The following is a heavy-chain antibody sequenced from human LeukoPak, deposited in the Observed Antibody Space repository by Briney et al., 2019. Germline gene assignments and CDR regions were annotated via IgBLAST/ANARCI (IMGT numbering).Heavy chain of an antibody. CDR1: GYTFTGYA. CDR2: ISAYNGVT. V-gene: IGHV1-18*01. Sequence: ASVRVSCKASGYTFTGYAVSWVRQAPGQGLEWIGWISAYNGVTNYAQKFQGRVTMTTDTSTTTGYMEPRSLRSDDTAVYYCARDQLRYYGSGSYYSDMDVWGQGTTVTVSS. D-gene: IGHD3-10*01. CDR3: ARDQLRYYGSGSYYSDMDV. J-gene: IGHJ6*02.